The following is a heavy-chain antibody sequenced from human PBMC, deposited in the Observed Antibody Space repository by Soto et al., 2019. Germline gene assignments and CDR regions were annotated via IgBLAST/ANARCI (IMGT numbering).Heavy chain of an antibody. V-gene: IGHV4-34*01. Sequence: SETLSLTCAASGGPFSGYFWSWIRQTPGKGLQWIAEINHSGTTNYNPSLKSRVTVSIDTSRNQFSLKVKSVTAADTAVYYCARAVWYCSEGICTRSYFFDYWGQGSLVTVSS. CDR1: GGPFSGYF. CDR3: ARAVWYCSEGICTRSYFFDY. D-gene: IGHD2-15*01. J-gene: IGHJ4*02. CDR2: INHSGTT.